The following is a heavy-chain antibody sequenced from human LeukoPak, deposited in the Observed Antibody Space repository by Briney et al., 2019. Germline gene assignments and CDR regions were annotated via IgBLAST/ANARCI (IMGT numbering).Heavy chain of an antibody. V-gene: IGHV1-2*02. J-gene: IGHJ4*02. CDR3: ARDITYCGGDCYSY. Sequence: ASVKVSCKASGYTFTGYYMHWVRQAPGQGLEWMGWINPNSGGTNYAQKFQGRVTMTRDTSISTAYMELSRLRSDDTAVYYRARDITYCGGDCYSYWGQGTLVTVSS. CDR2: INPNSGGT. CDR1: GYTFTGYY. D-gene: IGHD2-21*02.